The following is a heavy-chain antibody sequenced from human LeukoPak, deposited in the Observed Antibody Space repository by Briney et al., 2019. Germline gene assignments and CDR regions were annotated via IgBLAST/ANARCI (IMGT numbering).Heavy chain of an antibody. D-gene: IGHD1-26*01. Sequence: GGSLRLSCAASGFTFSSYAMSWIRQAPGKGLEWVSAISGSGGSTYYADSVKGRFTISRDNSKNTLYLQMNSLRAEDTAVYYCAKRGDSGSYHYYYYGMDVWGQGTTVTVSS. V-gene: IGHV3-23*01. CDR2: ISGSGGST. CDR3: AKRGDSGSYHYYYYGMDV. CDR1: GFTFSSYA. J-gene: IGHJ6*02.